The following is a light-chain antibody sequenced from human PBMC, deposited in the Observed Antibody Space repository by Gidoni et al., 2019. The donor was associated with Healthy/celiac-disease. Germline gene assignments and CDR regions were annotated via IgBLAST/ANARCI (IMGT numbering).Light chain of an antibody. CDR1: SSNIGSNT. Sequence: QSVLTQPPSASGTPGQRVTISCSGSSSNIGSNTVNWYQQLPGTAPKLLLYSNNPRPSGVPDRFSGAKSGTPASLAISGLQSEDEADYYCASWDDSLNGVVFGGGTKLTVL. J-gene: IGLJ2*01. CDR3: ASWDDSLNGVV. CDR2: SNN. V-gene: IGLV1-44*01.